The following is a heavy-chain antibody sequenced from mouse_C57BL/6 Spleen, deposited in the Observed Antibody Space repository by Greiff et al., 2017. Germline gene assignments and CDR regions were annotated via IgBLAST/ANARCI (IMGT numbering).Heavy chain of an antibody. D-gene: IGHD4-1*01. J-gene: IGHJ2*01. CDR1: GYTFTSYW. V-gene: IGHV1-50*01. CDR3: ALNWDGDY. CDR2: IDPSDSYT. Sequence: QVQLKQPGAELVKPGASVKLSCKASGYTFTSYWMQWVKQRPGQGLEWIGEIDPSDSYTNYNQKFKGKATLTVDTSSSTAYMQLSSLTSEDSAVYYCALNWDGDYWGQGTTLTVSS.